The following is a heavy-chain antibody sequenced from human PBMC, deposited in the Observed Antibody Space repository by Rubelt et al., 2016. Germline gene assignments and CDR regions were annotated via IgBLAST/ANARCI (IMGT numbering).Heavy chain of an antibody. J-gene: IGHJ4*02. V-gene: IGHV1-46*01. CDR3: FAGSDDGGGY. Sequence: QVQLVQSGAEVKKPGASVKVSCKASGYTFTSYYMHCVRQAPGQGLEWMGIINPSGGSTSYAQKFQVSVTMTRDTSTSTVYMELSSLRSEDTGVYYCFAGSDDGGGYWGQGTLVTVSS. CDR2: INPSGGST. D-gene: IGHD1-26*01. CDR1: GYTFTSYY.